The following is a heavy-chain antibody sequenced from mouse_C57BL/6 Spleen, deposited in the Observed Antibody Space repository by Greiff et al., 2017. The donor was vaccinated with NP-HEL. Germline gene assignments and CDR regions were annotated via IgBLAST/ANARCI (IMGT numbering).Heavy chain of an antibody. CDR3: ARYWDDAMDY. D-gene: IGHD4-1*01. CDR2: IHPNSGST. CDR1: GYTFTSYW. Sequence: VQLQQPGAELVKPGASVKLSCKASGYTFTSYWMHWVKQRPGQGLEWIGMIHPNSGSTNYNEKFKSKATLTVDKSSSTAYMQLSSLTSEYSAVYYCARYWDDAMDYWGQGTSVTVSS. V-gene: IGHV1-64*01. J-gene: IGHJ4*01.